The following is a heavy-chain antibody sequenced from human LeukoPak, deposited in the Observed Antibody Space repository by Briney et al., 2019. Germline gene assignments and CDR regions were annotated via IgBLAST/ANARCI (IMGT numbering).Heavy chain of an antibody. CDR3: AREGLWIAAAGYHYYYYYMDV. D-gene: IGHD6-13*01. J-gene: IGHJ6*03. CDR1: GFTFSSYW. Sequence: GGSLRLSCAASGFTFSSYWMSWVRQAPGKGLEWVANIKQDGSEKYYVDSVKGRFTISRDNAKNSLYLQMNSLRAEDTAVYYCAREGLWIAAAGYHYYYYYMDVWGKGTTVTVSS. CDR2: IKQDGSEK. V-gene: IGHV3-7*01.